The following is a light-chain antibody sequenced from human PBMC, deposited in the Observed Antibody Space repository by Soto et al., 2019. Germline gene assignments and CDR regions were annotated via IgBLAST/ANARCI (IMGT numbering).Light chain of an antibody. J-gene: IGKJ1*01. V-gene: IGKV3-20*01. Sequence: EIVLTQSPGTLSLSPGERATLSCRASQTVSSSYLAWYHQKPGQAPRLLIYGASSRATGIPDRFSGSGSGTDFTLTISRLEPEDFAVYYCQQYGSSPKTFGQGTNVDIK. CDR1: QTVSSSY. CDR2: GAS. CDR3: QQYGSSPKT.